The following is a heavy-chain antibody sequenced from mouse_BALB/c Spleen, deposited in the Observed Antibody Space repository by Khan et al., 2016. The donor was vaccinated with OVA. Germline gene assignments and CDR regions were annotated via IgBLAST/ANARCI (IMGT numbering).Heavy chain of an antibody. CDR1: GYTFTSYY. D-gene: IGHD2-1*01. CDR2: INPSNGGT. Sequence: QVQLQQSGAELVKPGASVRLSCKASGYTFTSYYLYWVKQRPGQGLEWIGDINPSNGGTNFNEKFKSKATPTVDKSSSTAYMQLSSLTSEDSAVYYCTRSGYGTFAYWGQGTLVTVSA. J-gene: IGHJ3*01. CDR3: TRSGYGTFAY. V-gene: IGHV1S81*02.